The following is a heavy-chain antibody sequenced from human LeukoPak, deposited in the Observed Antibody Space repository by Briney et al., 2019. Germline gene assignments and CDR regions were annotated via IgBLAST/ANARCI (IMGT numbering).Heavy chain of an antibody. CDR1: GFTFSSYW. J-gene: IGHJ4*02. CDR2: IKQDGSVK. Sequence: GGSLRLSCAASGFTFSSYWMSWVRQAPGKGLEWVANIKQDGSVKYYVDSVKGRFTISRDNAKNSLYLQMNSLRAEDTAVYYCARERVGATSTYYFDYWGQGTLVTVSS. CDR3: ARERVGATSTYYFDY. V-gene: IGHV3-7*01. D-gene: IGHD1-26*01.